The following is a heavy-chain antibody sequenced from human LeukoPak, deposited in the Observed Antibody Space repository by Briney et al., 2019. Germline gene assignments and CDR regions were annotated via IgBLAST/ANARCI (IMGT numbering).Heavy chain of an antibody. V-gene: IGHV3-23*01. D-gene: IGHD3-22*01. J-gene: IGHJ4*02. CDR2: ISGSGGST. Sequence: GGSLRLSCAASGFTFSSYAMSWVRQAPGKGLEWVPAISGSGGSTYYADSVKGRFTISRDNSKNTLYLQMNSLRAEDTAVYYCAKDHYYDSSGYYSYFDYWGQGTLVTVSS. CDR3: AKDHYYDSSGYYSYFDY. CDR1: GFTFSSYA.